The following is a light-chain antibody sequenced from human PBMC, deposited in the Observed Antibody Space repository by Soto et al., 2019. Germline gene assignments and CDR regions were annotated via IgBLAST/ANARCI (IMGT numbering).Light chain of an antibody. V-gene: IGKV3-20*01. CDR2: GAS. CDR3: QHYGSSPRT. Sequence: EIVLTQSPGTLSLSPGERATLSCRASQSVSSSYLAWYQQQPRQAPRLLIYGASSRATGIPDRFSGSGYGTVFTLTISILEPDFFAVYYCQHYGSSPRTFGPGTKLEIK. J-gene: IGKJ2*01. CDR1: QSVSSSY.